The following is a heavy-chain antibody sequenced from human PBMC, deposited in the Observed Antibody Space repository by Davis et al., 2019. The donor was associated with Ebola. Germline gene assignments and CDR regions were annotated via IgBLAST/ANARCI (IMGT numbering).Heavy chain of an antibody. J-gene: IGHJ6*04. CDR2: ISGSGGST. V-gene: IGHV3-23*01. CDR1: GFTFSSYS. Sequence: GESLKISCAASGFTFSSYSMNWVRQAPGKGLEWVSAISGSGGSTYYADSVKGRFAISRDNSKNTVSLQMNSLRAEDTAVYYCARYLQSMGYYYYGMDVWGKGTTVTVSS. D-gene: IGHD1-26*01. CDR3: ARYLQSMGYYYYGMDV.